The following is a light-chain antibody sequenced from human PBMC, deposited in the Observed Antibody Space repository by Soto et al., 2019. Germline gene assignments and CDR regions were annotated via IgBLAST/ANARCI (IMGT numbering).Light chain of an antibody. Sequence: ETLLTQSPGTLSLSPGERATLSCRASQSVAKNYLAWYQHKPGQGPRLLLSGASSRATGIPDRFSGSGSGTDFTLTISRLQPEDFAVYYCLQYASEPLTFGGGTKVEI. CDR2: GAS. V-gene: IGKV3-20*01. CDR3: LQYASEPLT. CDR1: QSVAKNY. J-gene: IGKJ4*01.